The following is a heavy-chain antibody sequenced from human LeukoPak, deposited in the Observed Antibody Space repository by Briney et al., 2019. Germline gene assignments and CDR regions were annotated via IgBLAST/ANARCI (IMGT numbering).Heavy chain of an antibody. J-gene: IGHJ4*02. CDR3: ARQPTVTTKCYFDY. CDR1: GGSISSYY. Sequence: SETLSLTCTVSGGSISSYYWSWIRQPPGKGLEWIGYIYYSGCTNYNPSLKSRVTISVDTSKNQFSLKLSSVTAADTAVYYCARQPTVTTKCYFDYWGQGTLVTVSS. CDR2: IYYSGCT. D-gene: IGHD4-17*01. V-gene: IGHV4-59*01.